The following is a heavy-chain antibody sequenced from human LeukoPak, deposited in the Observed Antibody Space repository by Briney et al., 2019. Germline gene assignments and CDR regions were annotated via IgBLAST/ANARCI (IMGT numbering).Heavy chain of an antibody. Sequence: GASVKVSCKASGDTFTSYGISWVRQAPGQGLEWMGWINTYNGNTNYAQKLQGRVTMTTDTSTNTAYMELRSLRSDDTAVYYCARDYYDSSGYYYDAFDIWGQGTMVTVS. D-gene: IGHD3-22*01. J-gene: IGHJ3*02. CDR3: ARDYYDSSGYYYDAFDI. CDR1: GDTFTSYG. V-gene: IGHV1-18*01. CDR2: INTYNGNT.